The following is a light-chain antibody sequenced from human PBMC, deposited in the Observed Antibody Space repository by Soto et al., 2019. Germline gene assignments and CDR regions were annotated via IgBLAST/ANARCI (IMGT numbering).Light chain of an antibody. Sequence: DIQMTQSPSSLSASVGDRVTITCRASQGIRYDLGWYQQKPGQVPKRLIYAASSLQSGVPSRFSGSGSGTEFTLTISSLQPEDFAIYYCLQHNSFPLTFGGGTKVEI. CDR3: LQHNSFPLT. J-gene: IGKJ4*01. CDR1: QGIRYD. V-gene: IGKV1-17*01. CDR2: AAS.